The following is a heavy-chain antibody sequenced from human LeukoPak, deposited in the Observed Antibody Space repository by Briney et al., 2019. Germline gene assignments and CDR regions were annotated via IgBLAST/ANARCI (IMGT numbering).Heavy chain of an antibody. V-gene: IGHV1-2*02. CDR2: INPSSGGT. CDR3: ARALVPDS. CDR1: GYTFTAYY. D-gene: IGHD2-8*02. Sequence: GASVKVSCKASGYTFTAYYMHWVRQAPGQGPEWMGWINPSSGGTNYAQKFQGRVTLTRDTSITTSYMELSRLTSDDTAMYYCARALVPDSWGQGTLVTVSS. J-gene: IGHJ4*02.